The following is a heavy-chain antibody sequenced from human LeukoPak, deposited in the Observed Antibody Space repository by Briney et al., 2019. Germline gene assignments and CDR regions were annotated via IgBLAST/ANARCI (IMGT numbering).Heavy chain of an antibody. CDR1: GGSFSGYY. D-gene: IGHD3-22*01. Sequence: KPSETLSLTCAVYGGSFSGYYWSWIRQPPGKGLEWIGEINHSGSTNYNPSLKSRVTISVDTSKNQFSLKLSSVTAADTAVYYCARGGGYYYDSSGYYDWGQGTLVTVSS. CDR2: INHSGST. CDR3: ARGGGYYYDSSGYYD. V-gene: IGHV4-34*01. J-gene: IGHJ4*02.